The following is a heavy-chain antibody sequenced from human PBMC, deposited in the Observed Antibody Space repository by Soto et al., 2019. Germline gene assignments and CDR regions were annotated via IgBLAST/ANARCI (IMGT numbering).Heavy chain of an antibody. D-gene: IGHD6-13*01. CDR2: INAGNGNT. J-gene: IGHJ4*02. Sequence: SSVKVSCKASGYTFTSYAMHWVRQAPGQRLEWMGWINAGNGNTKYSQKFQGRVTITRDTSASTAYMELSSLRSEDTAVYYCSREAAAEYYFDYCGQRTLVTVS. CDR1: GYTFTSYA. V-gene: IGHV1-3*01. CDR3: SREAAAEYYFDY.